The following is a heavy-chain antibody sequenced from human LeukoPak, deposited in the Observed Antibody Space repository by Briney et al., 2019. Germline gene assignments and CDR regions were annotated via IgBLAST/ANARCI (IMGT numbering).Heavy chain of an antibody. D-gene: IGHD1-7*01. CDR2: IRSKAHSYAT. J-gene: IGHJ4*02. V-gene: IGHV3-73*01. CDR3: ARSSRELGGYAPWELMPPFDY. Sequence: PGGSLRLSCAASGFTFSGSAMHWVRQASGKGLEWVGRIRSKAHSYATAYAASVKGRFTISRDDSKNTAYLQMNSLKTEDTAVYYCARSSRELGGYAPWELMPPFDYWGQGTLVTVSS. CDR1: GFTFSGSA.